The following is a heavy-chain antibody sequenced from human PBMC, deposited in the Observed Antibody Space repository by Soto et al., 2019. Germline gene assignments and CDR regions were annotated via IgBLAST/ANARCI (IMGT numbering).Heavy chain of an antibody. Sequence: GGYLRLSCAASGFTLSAYWMTWVRQAPGKGLEWVANINRDGSKKSYLDSVRGRFTISRDNVGNSLYLQMDSLRADDTALYYCARDVSPGSSSLYLDAFDIWGQGTMVTVSS. CDR3: ARDVSPGSSSLYLDAFDI. D-gene: IGHD6-13*01. J-gene: IGHJ3*02. V-gene: IGHV3-7*05. CDR2: INRDGSKK. CDR1: GFTLSAYW.